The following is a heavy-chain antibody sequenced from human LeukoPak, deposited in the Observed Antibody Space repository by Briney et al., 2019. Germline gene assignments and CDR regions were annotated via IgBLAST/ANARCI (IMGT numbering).Heavy chain of an antibody. CDR1: GGTFSSYA. CDR2: IMPIFGTA. V-gene: IGHV1-69*05. CDR3: ASDLYSSSSRGDY. Sequence: SVKVSCKASGGTFSSYAISWVRQAPGQGLEWMGGIMPIFGTANYAQKFQGRVTITTDESTSTAYMELSSLRSEDTAVYYCASDLYSSSSRGDYWGQGTLVTVSS. J-gene: IGHJ4*02. D-gene: IGHD6-6*01.